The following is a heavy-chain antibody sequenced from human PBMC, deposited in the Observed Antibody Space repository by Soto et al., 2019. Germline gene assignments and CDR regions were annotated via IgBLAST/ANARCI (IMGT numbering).Heavy chain of an antibody. Sequence: ASVKVSCKASGYTFTSNGISWVRQAPGQGLEWMGWISAYNGNTNYAQKLQGRVTMTTDTSTSTAYMELRSLRSDDTAVYYCARDPRDDILTGYYRGYYYYGMDVWGQGTTVTVSS. CDR1: GYTFTSNG. V-gene: IGHV1-18*01. J-gene: IGHJ6*02. D-gene: IGHD3-9*01. CDR3: ARDPRDDILTGYYRGYYYYGMDV. CDR2: ISAYNGNT.